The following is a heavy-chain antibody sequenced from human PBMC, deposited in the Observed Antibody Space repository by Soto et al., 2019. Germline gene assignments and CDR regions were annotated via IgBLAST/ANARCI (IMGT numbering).Heavy chain of an antibody. V-gene: IGHV1-69*08. CDR2: IIPILGIA. CDR3: ARESSMIGYYYYYMDV. D-gene: IGHD3-22*01. Sequence: QVQLVQSGAEVKKPGSSVKVSCKASGGTFSSYTISWVRQAPGQGLEWMGRIIPILGIANYAQKFQGRVTITADKSTSTAYMELSSLRSEDTAVYYCARESSMIGYYYYYMDVWGKGTTVTVSS. CDR1: GGTFSSYT. J-gene: IGHJ6*03.